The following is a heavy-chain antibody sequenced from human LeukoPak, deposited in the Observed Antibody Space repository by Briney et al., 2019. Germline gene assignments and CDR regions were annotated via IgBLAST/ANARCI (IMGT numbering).Heavy chain of an antibody. CDR2: INSGGSST. Sequence: GSLRLSCAASGFTFSRYWMHWVRQAPGKGLVWVSSINSGGSSTTYADSVKGRFTISRDNAKNTLYLQVNSLRAEDTAVYYCARDRGSTFDYWGQGTLVTVSS. CDR1: GFTFSRYW. J-gene: IGHJ4*02. V-gene: IGHV3-74*01. CDR3: ARDRGSTFDY. D-gene: IGHD3-10*01.